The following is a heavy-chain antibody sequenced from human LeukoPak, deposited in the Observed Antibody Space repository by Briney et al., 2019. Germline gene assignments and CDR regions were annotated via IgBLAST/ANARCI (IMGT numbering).Heavy chain of an antibody. J-gene: IGHJ4*02. V-gene: IGHV1-2*02. D-gene: IGHD3-3*01. CDR2: INPNSGGT. CDR1: GYTFTGYY. Sequence: ASVKVSCKASGYTFTGYYMHWVRQAPGQGLEWMGWINPNSGGTNYAQKFQGRVTMTRDTSISTAYMELSRLRSDDTAVYYCARGITIFGVVLNYWGQGTLVTVSS. CDR3: ARGITIFGVVLNY.